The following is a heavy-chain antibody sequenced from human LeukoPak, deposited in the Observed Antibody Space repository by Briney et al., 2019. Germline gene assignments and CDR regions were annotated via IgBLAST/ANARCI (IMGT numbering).Heavy chain of an antibody. J-gene: IGHJ4*02. V-gene: IGHV3-64D*06. CDR2: ISSNGDTT. CDR1: GVTFSTYV. CDR3: VRGTGY. Sequence: GGSLRLSCSVSGVTFSTYVMHWVRQAPGKGLEYVSAISSNGDTTYYADSVKGRFTISRDNSQNTLYLQMSSLRADDTAVYYCVRGTGYWGQGTLVTVSS.